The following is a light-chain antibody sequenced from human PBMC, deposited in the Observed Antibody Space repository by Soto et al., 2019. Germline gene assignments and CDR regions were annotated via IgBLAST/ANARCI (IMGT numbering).Light chain of an antibody. CDR1: SSDVGGYNY. CDR2: EVS. J-gene: IGLJ7*01. Sequence: QSALTQPASVSGSPGQSITISCTGTSSDVGGYNYVSWYQQHPGKAPKLMIYEVSNRPSGVSNRCSGSKSDNTASLTISGLQAEDEADDYCSSYTSSSSRGAVFGGGTQLTVL. CDR3: SSYTSSSSRGAV. V-gene: IGLV2-14*01.